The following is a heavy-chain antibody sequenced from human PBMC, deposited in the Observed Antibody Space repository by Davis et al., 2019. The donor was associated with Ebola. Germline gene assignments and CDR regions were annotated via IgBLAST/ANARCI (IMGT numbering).Heavy chain of an antibody. D-gene: IGHD3-22*01. Sequence: PSETLSLTCTVSGGSISSYYWSWIRQPAGKGLEWIGRIYTSGSTYYNPSLKSRITVSADTSKTHFSLKLSSVTAADTAVYYCARAPYYYDSSAFDIWGQGTMVTVSS. J-gene: IGHJ3*02. CDR1: GGSISSYY. CDR2: IYTSGST. V-gene: IGHV4-4*07. CDR3: ARAPYYYDSSAFDI.